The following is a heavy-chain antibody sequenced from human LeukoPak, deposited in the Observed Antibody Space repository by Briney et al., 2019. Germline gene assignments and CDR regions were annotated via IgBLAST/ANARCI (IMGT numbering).Heavy chain of an antibody. D-gene: IGHD3-3*01. Sequence: SETLSLTCTVSGGSISSGSYYWSWIRQPAGKGLEWIGRIYTSGSTNYNPSLKGRVTISVDTSKNQFSLKLSSVTAADTAVYYCARDGIFGVVNYYFDYWGQGTLVTVSS. V-gene: IGHV4-61*02. J-gene: IGHJ4*02. CDR3: ARDGIFGVVNYYFDY. CDR1: GGSISSGSYY. CDR2: IYTSGST.